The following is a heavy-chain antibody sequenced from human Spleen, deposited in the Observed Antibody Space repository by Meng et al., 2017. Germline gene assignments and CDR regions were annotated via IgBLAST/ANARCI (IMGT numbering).Heavy chain of an antibody. Sequence: GSLRLSCTVSGGSISSYYWSWIRQPAGKGLEWIGRIYSSGSANYGPSLKSRVTISVDTSKNQFSLKLTSVTAADTAVYYCAGGAVVTLIFYHAMDVWGQGTTVTVSS. V-gene: IGHV4-4*07. D-gene: IGHD2-21*02. CDR1: GGSISSYY. CDR3: AGGAVVTLIFYHAMDV. J-gene: IGHJ6*02. CDR2: IYSSGSA.